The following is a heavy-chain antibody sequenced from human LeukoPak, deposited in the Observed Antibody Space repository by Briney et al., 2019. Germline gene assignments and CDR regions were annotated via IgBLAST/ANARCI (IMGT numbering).Heavy chain of an antibody. CDR3: ARGIRFDP. J-gene: IGHJ5*02. Sequence: SETLSLTWAVYGGSFSGYYWSWIRQPPGKGLEWIGEINHSGSTNYNPSLKSRVTISVDTSKNQFSLKLSSVTAADTAVYYCARGIRFDPWGQGTLVTVSS. CDR2: INHSGST. CDR1: GGSFSGYY. V-gene: IGHV4-34*01.